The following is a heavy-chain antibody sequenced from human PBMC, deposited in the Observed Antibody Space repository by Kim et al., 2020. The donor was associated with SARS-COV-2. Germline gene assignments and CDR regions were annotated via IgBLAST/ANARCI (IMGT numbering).Heavy chain of an antibody. CDR3: ARNTAFTMIVVVYAFDI. CDR2: INHSGST. D-gene: IGHD3-22*01. CDR1: GGSFSGYY. V-gene: IGHV4-34*01. J-gene: IGHJ3*02. Sequence: SETLSLTCAVYGGSFSGYYWSWIRQPPGKGLEWIGEINHSGSTNYNPSLKSRVTISVDTSKNQFSLKLSSVTAADTAVYYCARNTAFTMIVVVYAFDIWGQGTMVTVSS.